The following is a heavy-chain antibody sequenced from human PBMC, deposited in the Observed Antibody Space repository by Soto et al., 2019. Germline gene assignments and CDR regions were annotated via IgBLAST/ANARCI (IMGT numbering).Heavy chain of an antibody. V-gene: IGHV4-61*01. D-gene: IGHD3-22*01. Sequence: KPSETLSLTCTVSGGSVSSGSYYWSWIRQPPGKGLEWIGYIYYSGSTNYNPSLKSRVTISVDTSKNQFSLKLSSVTAADTAVYYCAVYDSSSFDYWGQGTLVTVSS. CDR3: AVYDSSSFDY. J-gene: IGHJ4*02. CDR1: GGSVSSGSYY. CDR2: IYYSGST.